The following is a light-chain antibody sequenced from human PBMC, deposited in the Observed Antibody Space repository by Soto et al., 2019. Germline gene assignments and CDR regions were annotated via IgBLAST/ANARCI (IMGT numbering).Light chain of an antibody. J-gene: IGLJ1*01. CDR2: EVS. Sequence: QSVLAQPASVSGSPGQSITVSCTGTTSDVGAYNYVSWYQQYPGKAPKLIIYEVSNRPSGISDRFSGSKSGNTASLTISGLQTEDEADFYCSSYTTASTYVFGTGTKGTVL. CDR3: SSYTTASTYV. CDR1: TSDVGAYNY. V-gene: IGLV2-14*01.